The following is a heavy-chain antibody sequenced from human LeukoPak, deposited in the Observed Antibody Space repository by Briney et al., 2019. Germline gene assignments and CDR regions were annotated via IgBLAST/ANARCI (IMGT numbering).Heavy chain of an antibody. CDR3: AKRQGPNSGSYDYFDP. CDR2: IHSSGYT. J-gene: IGHJ5*02. Sequence: SETLSLTCTVSGGSISSYYWSWIRQPPGQGLEWIAYIHSSGYTNYNPSLKSRVTISVDTSKNQFSLKVTSVTAADTAVYYWAKRQGPNSGSYDYFDPGGQGTLVTVSS. CDR1: GGSISSYY. D-gene: IGHD1-26*01. V-gene: IGHV4-4*09.